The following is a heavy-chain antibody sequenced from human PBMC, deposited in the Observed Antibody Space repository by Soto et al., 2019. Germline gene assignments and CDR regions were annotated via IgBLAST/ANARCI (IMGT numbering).Heavy chain of an antibody. J-gene: IGHJ5*02. CDR2: ISYDGGDK. D-gene: IGHD3-10*01. V-gene: IGHV3-30*18. Sequence: QVQLVESGGGVVQPGRSLRLSCAASGFIFTTYGMHWVRQAPGKGLEWVASISYDGGDKYYEDSVRGRFTISRDDSKNTLSQQMDSLRPEDTAVYYRAKAYYAGYVLAAVGTWCQGILVTVSS. CDR3: AKAYYAGYVLAAVGT. CDR1: GFIFTTYG.